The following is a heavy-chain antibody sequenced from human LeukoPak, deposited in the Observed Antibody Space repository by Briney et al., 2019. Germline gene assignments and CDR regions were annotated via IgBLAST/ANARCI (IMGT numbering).Heavy chain of an antibody. D-gene: IGHD1-26*01. J-gene: IGHJ4*02. Sequence: VSVKVSCKVSGYTLTELSMHWVRQAPGKGLEWMGGFDPEDGETIYAQKFQGRVTMTEDTSTDTAYMELSSLRSEDTAVYYCATGLGATYADYFDYWGQGTLVTVSS. CDR3: ATGLGATYADYFDY. CDR1: GYTLTELS. V-gene: IGHV1-24*01. CDR2: FDPEDGET.